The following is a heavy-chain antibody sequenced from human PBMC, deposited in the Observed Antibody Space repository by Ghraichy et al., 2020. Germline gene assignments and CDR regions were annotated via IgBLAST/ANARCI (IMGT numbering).Heavy chain of an antibody. CDR2: IKQDGSEK. D-gene: IGHD3-10*01. J-gene: IGHJ4*02. V-gene: IGHV3-7*03. CDR3: ARDHYYGSGSFCVDY. CDR1: GFTFSSYW. Sequence: LSLTCAASGFTFSSYWMSWVRQAPGKGLEWVANIKQDGSEKYYVDSVKGRFTISRDNAKNSLYLQMNSLRAEDTAVYYCARDHYYGSGSFCVDYWGQGTLVTVPS.